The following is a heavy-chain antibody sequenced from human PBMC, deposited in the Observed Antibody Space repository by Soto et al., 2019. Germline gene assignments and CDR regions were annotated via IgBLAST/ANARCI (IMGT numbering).Heavy chain of an antibody. V-gene: IGHV5-10-1*01. J-gene: IGHJ6*02. D-gene: IGHD5-18*01. CDR1: GYSFTSYW. CDR2: IDPSDSYT. Sequence: PGESLKISCKGSGYSFTSYWISWVRQMPGKGLEWMGRIDPSDSYTNYSPSFQGHVTISADKSISTAYLQWSSLKASDTAMYYCATGRIQLWSIYYYYGMDVWGQETTVTVS. CDR3: ATGRIQLWSIYYYYGMDV.